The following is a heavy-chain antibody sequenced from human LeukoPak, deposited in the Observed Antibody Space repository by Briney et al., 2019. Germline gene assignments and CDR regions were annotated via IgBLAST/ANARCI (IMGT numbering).Heavy chain of an antibody. V-gene: IGHV3-9*01. CDR3: AKDLWP. D-gene: IGHD3-10*01. Sequence: PGGSLRLSCAASGFTFDDYAMHWVRQAPGKGLEWVSGISWNSGSIGYADSVKGRFTISRDNAKNSLYLQMNSLRAEDTALYYCAKDLWPWGQGTLVTVSS. CDR2: ISWNSGSI. J-gene: IGHJ4*02. CDR1: GFTFDDYA.